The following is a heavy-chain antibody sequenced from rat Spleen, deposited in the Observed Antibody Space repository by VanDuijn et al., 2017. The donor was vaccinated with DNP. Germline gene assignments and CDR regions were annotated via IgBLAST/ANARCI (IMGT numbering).Heavy chain of an antibody. D-gene: IGHD1-1*01. J-gene: IGHJ3*01. CDR1: GFTFRSFP. V-gene: IGHV5-46*01. CDR2: FSTRGDDT. CDR3: ARQDPLLLTLFAN. Sequence: EVQLVESDGGLVQPGRSLKLSCAASGFTFRSFPMAWVRQAPTKGLEWVATFSTRGDDTYYRDSVKDRFTISRDNAKSILYLQMNSLKSEDTATYYCARQDPLLLTLFANWGQGTLVTVSS.